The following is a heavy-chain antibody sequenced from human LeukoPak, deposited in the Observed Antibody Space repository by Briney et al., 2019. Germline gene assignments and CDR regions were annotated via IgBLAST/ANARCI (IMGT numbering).Heavy chain of an antibody. CDR3: ARGVGYSYGSGFDP. CDR1: GGSFSAYY. V-gene: IGHV4-34*01. CDR2: IYYSGST. J-gene: IGHJ5*02. Sequence: PSETLSLTCAVFGGSFSAYYWGWIRQPPGKGLEWIGSIYYSGSTYYNPSLKSRVTISVDTSKNQFSLKLCSVTAADTAVYYCARGVGYSYGSGFDPWGQGTLVTVSS. D-gene: IGHD5-18*01.